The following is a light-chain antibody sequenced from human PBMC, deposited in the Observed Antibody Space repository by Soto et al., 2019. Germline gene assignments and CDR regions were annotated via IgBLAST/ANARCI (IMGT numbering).Light chain of an antibody. V-gene: IGKV3-20*01. CDR3: QQYGSSRYT. CDR2: GAS. J-gene: IGKJ2*01. Sequence: EIVLTQSPATLSLSPGERATLSCRAGQRVRSTYLAGYQQKPGQAPRPLIYGASSRATGIPDRFSGSGSGTDFTLTISRLEPEDFAVYYCQQYGSSRYTFGQGTKLEIK. CDR1: QRVRSTY.